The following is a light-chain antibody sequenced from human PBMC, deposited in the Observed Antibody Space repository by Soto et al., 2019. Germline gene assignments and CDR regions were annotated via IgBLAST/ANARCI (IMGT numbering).Light chain of an antibody. J-gene: IGKJ5*01. CDR2: DIS. CDR3: QQYGTSPQT. V-gene: IGKV3-20*01. Sequence: IVVTQSPGTLSLSPGERATFSSTASQSISGTYLAWYQQRPGQAPRLLIYDISNRATGIPDRFSGSGSGADFTLTISRLEPEDFAVYYCQQYGTSPQTFGQGTRLEIK. CDR1: QSISGTY.